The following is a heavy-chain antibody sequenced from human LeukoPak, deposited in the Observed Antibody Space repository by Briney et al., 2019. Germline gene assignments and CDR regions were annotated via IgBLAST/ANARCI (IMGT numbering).Heavy chain of an antibody. D-gene: IGHD6-13*01. V-gene: IGHV4-39*01. CDR2: IYYSGTT. CDR1: GGFVSSSSYY. Sequence: PSETLSLTCTVSGGFVSSSSYYWGWIRQPPGKGLEWIGSIYYSGTTYYIPSFKSRITISVDTSKNQFSLKLNSVTAADTAVYYCARHGGAAAAIDYWGQGTLVTVSS. J-gene: IGHJ4*02. CDR3: ARHGGAAAAIDY.